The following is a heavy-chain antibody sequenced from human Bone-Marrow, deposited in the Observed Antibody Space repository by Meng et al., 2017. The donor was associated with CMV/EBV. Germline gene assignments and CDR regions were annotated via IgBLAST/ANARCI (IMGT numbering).Heavy chain of an antibody. CDR2: ITWSGGSI. Sequence: GGSLRLSCAASGFTFDDYAMHWVRQVPGKGLEWVSGITWSGGSIAYADSVKGRFTISRDNAKNSLYLQMSGLRAEDTALYYCAGSRSGELSLRYWGQGTLVTVSS. CDR1: GFTFDDYA. J-gene: IGHJ4*02. D-gene: IGHD3-16*02. CDR3: AGSRSGELSLRY. V-gene: IGHV3-9*01.